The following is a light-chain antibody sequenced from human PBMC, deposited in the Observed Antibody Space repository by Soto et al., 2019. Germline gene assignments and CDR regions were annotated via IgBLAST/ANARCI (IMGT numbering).Light chain of an antibody. CDR1: HSVDIY. CDR3: QQRKFWPPLT. CDR2: DAS. J-gene: IGKJ4*01. Sequence: EVVLTQSPVTLALSPGDRATLSCRTSHSVDIYLAWYQQKPGQAPRLLIFDASNSATGIPARFSGSGSGTDFTLTISSLEPEDFAVYYCQQRKFWPPLTFGGGTKVELK. V-gene: IGKV3-11*01.